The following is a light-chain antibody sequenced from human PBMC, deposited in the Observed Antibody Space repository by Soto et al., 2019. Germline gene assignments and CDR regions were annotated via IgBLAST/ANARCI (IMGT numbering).Light chain of an antibody. J-gene: IGLJ1*01. CDR1: NVESKN. Sequence: SYELTQPPSVSVAPGKTARIDCGGDNVESKNVHWYQQKPGQAPVMVIYYDSDRPSRIPERFSGSNSGNTATLTISSIEAGDEADYYCQVWDTGSDSGVFGTGTKLTVL. CDR2: YDS. CDR3: QVWDTGSDSGV. V-gene: IGLV3-21*04.